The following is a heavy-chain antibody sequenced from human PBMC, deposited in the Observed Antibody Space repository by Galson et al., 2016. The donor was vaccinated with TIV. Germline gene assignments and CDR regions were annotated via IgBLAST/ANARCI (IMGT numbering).Heavy chain of an antibody. J-gene: IGHJ4*02. V-gene: IGHV3-23*01. Sequence: SLRLSCAASGFTFSAYAMTWVRQGPGKGLEWVSLVSGSGYSTYYADSVKGRFTISRDNSKNTVYLQMSGLKDEDTAVYYCAKGAAWDTSMGWLGFWFDYWGQGTPVTVPS. CDR1: GFTFSAYA. CDR2: VSGSGYST. CDR3: AKGAAWDTSMGWLGFWFDY. D-gene: IGHD5-18*01.